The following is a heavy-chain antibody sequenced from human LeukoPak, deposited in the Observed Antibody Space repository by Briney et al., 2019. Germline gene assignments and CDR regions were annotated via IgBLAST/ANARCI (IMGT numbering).Heavy chain of an antibody. CDR3: ARHDGGGDPLALDY. V-gene: IGHV4-59*08. D-gene: IGHD3-10*01. CDR2: IHYSGST. J-gene: IGHJ4*02. Sequence: SETLSLTCTVSGGSIRYYFWSRIRQPPGKGLEWIGHIHYSGSTNYNPSLKSRVTISVDTSKKQFSLKLSSVTAADTAVYYCARHDGGGDPLALDYWGQGTLVTVSS. CDR1: GGSIRYYF.